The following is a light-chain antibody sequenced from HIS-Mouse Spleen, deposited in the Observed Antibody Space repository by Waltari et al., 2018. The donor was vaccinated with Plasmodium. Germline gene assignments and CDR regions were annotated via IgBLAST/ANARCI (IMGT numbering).Light chain of an antibody. CDR2: DVS. V-gene: IGLV2-14*03. J-gene: IGLJ2*01. CDR1: SSHVGVYNH. Sequence: QSALTQPASVPGSPGQSITISCPGTSSHVGVYNHFSWYQQHPGKAPKLMIYDVSNRPSGVSNRFSGSKSGNTASLTISGLQAEDEADYYCSSYTSSSTLVFGGGTKLTVL. CDR3: SSYTSSSTLV.